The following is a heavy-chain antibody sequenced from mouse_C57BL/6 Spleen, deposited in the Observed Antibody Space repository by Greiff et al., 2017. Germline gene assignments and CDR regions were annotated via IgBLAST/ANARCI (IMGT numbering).Heavy chain of an antibody. CDR2: FYPGSGSI. V-gene: IGHV1-62-2*01. CDR1: GYTFTEYT. D-gene: IGHD1-1*01. Sequence: QVQLQQSGAELVKPGASVKLSCKASGYTFTEYTIHWVKQRSGQGLEWIGWFYPGSGSIKYNEKFKDKATLTADKSSSTVYMELSSLTSEDSAVYFCARHEEKYYGSSEDWYFDVGGTGTTVTVSS. CDR3: ARHEEKYYGSSEDWYFDV. J-gene: IGHJ1*03.